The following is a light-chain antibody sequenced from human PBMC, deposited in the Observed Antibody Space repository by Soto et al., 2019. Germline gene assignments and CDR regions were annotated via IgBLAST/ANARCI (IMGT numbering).Light chain of an antibody. CDR2: DNS. CDR3: QVWDSSAYHVV. V-gene: IGLV3-21*02. CDR1: NIGSKS. Sequence: SYELTQPPSVSVAPGQTARITCGGNNIGSKSVQWYQRKPGQAPVLVVYDNSDRPSGIPERFSGSNSGNTATLTIGRVEAGDEADYYCQVWDSSAYHVVFGGGTKVTVL. J-gene: IGLJ2*01.